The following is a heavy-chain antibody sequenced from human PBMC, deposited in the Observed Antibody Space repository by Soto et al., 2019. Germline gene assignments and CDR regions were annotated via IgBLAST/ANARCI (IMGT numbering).Heavy chain of an antibody. D-gene: IGHD2-15*01. J-gene: IGHJ6*02. CDR2: IRSKAYGGTT. V-gene: IGHV3-49*03. Sequence: GGSLRLSCTASGFTFGDYAMSWFRQTPGKGLEWVGFIRSKAYGGTTEYAASVKGRFTISRDDSKSIAYLQMNSLKTEDTAVYYCTRVEVVVVAATVYYYGMDVWGQGTTVTVSS. CDR1: GFTFGDYA. CDR3: TRVEVVVVAATVYYYGMDV.